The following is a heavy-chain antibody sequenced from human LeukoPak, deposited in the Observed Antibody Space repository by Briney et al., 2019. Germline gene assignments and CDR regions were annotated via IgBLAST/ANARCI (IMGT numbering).Heavy chain of an antibody. CDR1: GFIFYNYA. D-gene: IGHD6-19*01. CDR3: SPLGSGVDY. V-gene: IGHV3-23*01. J-gene: IGHJ4*02. CDR2: IGVSGDTT. Sequence: GGSLRLSCAASGFIFYNYAMSWVRQAPGKGLEWVSVIGVSGDTTYYADSVKGRFTISRDNSKNTLYLEINGLRAEDTAVYYCSPLGSGVDYWGQGTLVTVTS.